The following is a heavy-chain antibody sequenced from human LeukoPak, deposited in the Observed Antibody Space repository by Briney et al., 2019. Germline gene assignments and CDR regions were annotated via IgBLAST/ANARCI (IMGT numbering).Heavy chain of an antibody. V-gene: IGHV1-69*05. J-gene: IGHJ3*02. Sequence: SVKVSCKASGGTFSSYAISWVRQAPGQGLEWMGGIIPIFGTANYAQKFQGRVTMTRDTSSSTAYMELSSLRSADTAVYYCASEYKYDSSGANAFDIWGQGTMVTVSS. CDR3: ASEYKYDSSGANAFDI. CDR1: GGTFSSYA. D-gene: IGHD3-22*01. CDR2: IIPIFGTA.